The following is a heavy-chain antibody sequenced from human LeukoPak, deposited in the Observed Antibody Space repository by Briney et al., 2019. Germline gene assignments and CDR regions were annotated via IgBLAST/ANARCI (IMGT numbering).Heavy chain of an antibody. D-gene: IGHD3-10*01. V-gene: IGHV1-69*13. CDR1: GGTFSSYA. CDR3: AREGSSGSYPINDAFDI. Sequence: GASVKVSCKASGGTFSSYAISWVRQAPGQGLEWMGGIIPIFGTANYAQKFQGRVTITADESTSTAYMELSSLRSEDTAVYYCAREGSSGSYPINDAFDIWGQGTMVTVSS. J-gene: IGHJ3*02. CDR2: IIPIFGTA.